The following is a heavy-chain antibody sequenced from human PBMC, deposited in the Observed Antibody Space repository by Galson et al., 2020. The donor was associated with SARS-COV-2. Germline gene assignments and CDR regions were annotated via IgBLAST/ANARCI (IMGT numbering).Heavy chain of an antibody. V-gene: IGHV1-2*02. CDR2: INPNGGGT. CDR3: ARDGTAMVTNGFDI. Sequence: ASVKVSCKASGYTFTGYYMHWVRQAPGQGLEWMGWINPNGGGTNYAQKFQGRVTMTRDTSISIAYMELSRLRSDDTAVYYCARDGTAMVTNGFDIWGQGTMVTVSS. D-gene: IGHD5-18*01. CDR1: GYTFTGYY. J-gene: IGHJ3*02.